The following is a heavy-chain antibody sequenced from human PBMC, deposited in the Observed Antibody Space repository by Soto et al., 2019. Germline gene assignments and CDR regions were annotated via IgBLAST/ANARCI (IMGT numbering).Heavy chain of an antibody. CDR3: ARETYCSGGSCYRQPYYYYGMDV. CDR1: GGTFSSYA. J-gene: IGHJ6*02. CDR2: IIPIFGTA. D-gene: IGHD2-15*01. Sequence: SVKVSCKASGGTFSSYAISWVRQAPGQGLEWMGGIIPIFGTANYAQKFQGRVTITADESTSTAYMELSSLRSEDTAVYYCARETYCSGGSCYRQPYYYYGMDVWGQGTTVTVSS. V-gene: IGHV1-69*13.